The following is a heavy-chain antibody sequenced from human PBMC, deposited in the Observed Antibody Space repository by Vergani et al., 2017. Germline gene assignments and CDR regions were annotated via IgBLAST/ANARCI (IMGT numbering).Heavy chain of an antibody. CDR3: ARNMVRGVRYYGMDV. J-gene: IGHJ6*02. V-gene: IGHV4-59*01. D-gene: IGHD3-10*01. CDR2: IYSSGST. Sequence: QVQLQESGPGLVKPSETLSLTCTVSGGSISSYYWSWIRQPPGKGLEWIGYIYSSGSTNYNPSLKSRVTISVDTSKNQFSLKLSSVTAADTAVYYCARNMVRGVRYYGMDVWGQGTTVTVSS. CDR1: GGSISSYY.